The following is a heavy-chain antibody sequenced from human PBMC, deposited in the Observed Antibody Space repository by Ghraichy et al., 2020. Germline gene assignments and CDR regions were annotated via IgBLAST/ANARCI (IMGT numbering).Heavy chain of an antibody. CDR2: VNPNSGNT. CDR1: GYTFTSYD. CDR3: GRVVERRLSGY. V-gene: IGHV1-8*01. Sequence: ASVKVSCKASGYTFTSYDINWVRQATGQGLEWMGWVNPNSGNTGYAQKFQGRVTMTRNTSISTAYMELSSLTSEDTAVYYCGRVVERRLSGYWGQGTLVTVSS. J-gene: IGHJ4*02. D-gene: IGHD1-1*01.